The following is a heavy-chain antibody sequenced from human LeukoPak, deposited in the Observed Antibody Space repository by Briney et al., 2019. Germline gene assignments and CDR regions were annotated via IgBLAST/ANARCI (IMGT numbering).Heavy chain of an antibody. Sequence: SETLSLTCTVSGGSISSYYWSWIRQPPGKGLEWIGYNYYSGSTNYNPSLKSRVTISVDTSKNQFSLKLSSVTAADTAVYYCARLTEYSSSWTLGYYFDYWGQGTLVTVSS. J-gene: IGHJ4*02. D-gene: IGHD6-13*01. CDR3: ARLTEYSSSWTLGYYFDY. CDR2: NYYSGST. CDR1: GGSISSYY. V-gene: IGHV4-59*08.